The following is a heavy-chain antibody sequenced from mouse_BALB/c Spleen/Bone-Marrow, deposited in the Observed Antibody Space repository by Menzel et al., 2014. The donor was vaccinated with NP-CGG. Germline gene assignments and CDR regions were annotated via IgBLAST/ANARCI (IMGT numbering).Heavy chain of an antibody. V-gene: IGHV1-14*01. J-gene: IGHJ1*01. CDR3: ARWGRYDWYFDV. D-gene: IGHD2-14*01. CDR2: IHPYNDDS. CDR1: GYTFTSYI. Sequence: EVQLQQSGPELVKPGASVKMSCKASGYTFTSYIMHWVRQKPGQGLEWIGYIHPYNDDSKFNEKFEGKATLTSDKSSNTAYMELSSLTSEGSAVYYCARWGRYDWYFDVWGAGTTVTVSS.